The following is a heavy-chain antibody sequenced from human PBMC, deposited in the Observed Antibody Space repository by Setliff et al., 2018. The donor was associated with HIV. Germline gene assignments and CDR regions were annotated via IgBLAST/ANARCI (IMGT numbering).Heavy chain of an antibody. V-gene: IGHV3-30*10. Sequence: GGSLRLSCAASGLTLSDYWMHWVRQAPGKGLEWVAVISYGGNNKYYTDSVKGRFTISLDSSVNTAYLQISSLRAEDTAVYYCARDYYCGRDCYSAFDSWGQGTMVTVSS. CDR1: GLTLSDYW. CDR2: ISYGGNNK. D-gene: IGHD2-21*01. J-gene: IGHJ3*02. CDR3: ARDYYCGRDCYSAFDS.